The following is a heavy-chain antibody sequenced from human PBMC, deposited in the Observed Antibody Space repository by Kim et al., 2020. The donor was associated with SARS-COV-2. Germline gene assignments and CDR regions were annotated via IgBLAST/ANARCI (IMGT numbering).Heavy chain of an antibody. Sequence: SETLSLTCTVSGGSISSSSYYWGWIRQPPGKGLEWIGSINYSGSTYYNPSLKSRVTISVDTSKNQFSLKLSSVTAADTAVYYCAGGDYDGSSGYYSHAFDIWGQGTMVTVSS. CDR1: GGSISSSSYY. V-gene: IGHV4-39*01. CDR3: AGGDYDGSSGYYSHAFDI. CDR2: INYSGST. D-gene: IGHD3-22*01. J-gene: IGHJ3*02.